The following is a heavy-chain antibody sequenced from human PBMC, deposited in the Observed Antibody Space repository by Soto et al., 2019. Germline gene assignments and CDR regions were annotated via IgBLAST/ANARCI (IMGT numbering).Heavy chain of an antibody. Sequence: GGSLRLSCAASGFTFSSYDMHWVRQAPGKGLEWMAVISYDGSNTYYAESVKGRFTISRDNSKNTPFLHVNSLRAEDTAVYYCAKDQASLVVVPAATNLYYWGQGTLVTVSS. D-gene: IGHD2-2*01. CDR1: GFTFSSYD. CDR2: ISYDGSNT. V-gene: IGHV3-30*18. CDR3: AKDQASLVVVPAATNLYY. J-gene: IGHJ4*02.